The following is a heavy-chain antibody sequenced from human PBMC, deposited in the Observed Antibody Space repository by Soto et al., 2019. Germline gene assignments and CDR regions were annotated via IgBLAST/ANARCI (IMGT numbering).Heavy chain of an antibody. CDR3: ARHNGPLYVGYYYDMDV. Sequence: PSETLSHTCTIAGSTISSSRYYWRWIHQPPGKGMEWIGCIYYSGYTYYNPSLKSRVTISVDTSKNQFSLKLSSVTAADTAVYYCARHNGPLYVGYYYDMDVWGQGTTVS. CDR1: GSTISSSRYY. D-gene: IGHD3-16*01. J-gene: IGHJ6*02. V-gene: IGHV4-39*01. CDR2: IYYSGYT.